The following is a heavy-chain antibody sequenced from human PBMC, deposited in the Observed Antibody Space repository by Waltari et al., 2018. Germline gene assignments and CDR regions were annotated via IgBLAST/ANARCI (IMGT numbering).Heavy chain of an antibody. CDR3: ARLHTYFDY. J-gene: IGHJ4*02. CDR1: GGSISSYY. V-gene: IGHV4-59*01. CDR2: IYYSGRT. Sequence: QVQLQESGPGLVKPSETLYLTCTVSGGSISSYYWSWIRQPPGKGLEWIGYIYYSGRTNYNPSLKSRVTISVDTSKNQFSLKLSSVTAADTAVYYCARLHTYFDYWGQGTLVTVSS.